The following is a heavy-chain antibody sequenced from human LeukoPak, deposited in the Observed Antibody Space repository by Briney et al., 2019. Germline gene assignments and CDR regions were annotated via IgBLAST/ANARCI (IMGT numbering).Heavy chain of an antibody. Sequence: ASVKVSCKASGYTFTSYDINWVRQATGQGLEWMGWMNPNSGNTGYAQKFQGRVTMTRNTSISTAYMELSSLRSEDTAVYYCARGRDITGTSDYWGQGTLVTVSS. CDR3: ARGRDITGTSDY. V-gene: IGHV1-8*01. CDR2: MNPNSGNT. CDR1: GYTFTSYD. D-gene: IGHD1-20*01. J-gene: IGHJ4*02.